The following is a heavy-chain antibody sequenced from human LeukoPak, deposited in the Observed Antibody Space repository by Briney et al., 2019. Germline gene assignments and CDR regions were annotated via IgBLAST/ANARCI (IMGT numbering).Heavy chain of an antibody. CDR3: ARGVVAAPQTFDY. J-gene: IGHJ4*02. CDR1: GNSISSGDYY. D-gene: IGHD2-15*01. CDR2: IYFSGST. V-gene: IGHV4-61*08. Sequence: SETLSLTCTVSGNSISSGDYYWSWIRQPPGKGLEWIGYIYFSGSTNYNPSLKSRVTTSVDTPKNQFSLKLSSVTAADTAVYYCARGVVAAPQTFDYWGQGTLVTVSS.